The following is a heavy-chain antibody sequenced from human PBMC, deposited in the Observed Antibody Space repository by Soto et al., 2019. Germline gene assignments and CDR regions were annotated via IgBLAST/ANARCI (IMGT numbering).Heavy chain of an antibody. Sequence: PGGSPSLSCAASGFNFSSYGMHWVRPDHGKGLEWVAVISYDGSNKYYADSVKGRFTISRDNSKNTLYLQMNSLRAEDTAVYYCAKDEGIVVVTATRGPLEFDYWGQGTLVTVSS. D-gene: IGHD2-21*02. CDR1: GFNFSSYG. CDR3: AKDEGIVVVTATRGPLEFDY. CDR2: ISYDGSNK. J-gene: IGHJ4*02. V-gene: IGHV3-30*18.